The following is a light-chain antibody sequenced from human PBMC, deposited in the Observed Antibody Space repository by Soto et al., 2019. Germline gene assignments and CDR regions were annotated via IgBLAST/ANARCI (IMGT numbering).Light chain of an antibody. CDR2: NNR. CDR3: SAWDDTLRGRA. J-gene: IGLJ2*01. V-gene: IGLV1-47*01. Sequence: QSVLTRSPSASGTPGQRVSIACSGSSSNIGNNYVYWYHQLPGTAPKLIIYNNRQRPSGVPDRFSGSKAGTSASLAISGLRSEDEGDYYSSAWDDTLRGRAFGGGTKLTVL. CDR1: SSNIGNNY.